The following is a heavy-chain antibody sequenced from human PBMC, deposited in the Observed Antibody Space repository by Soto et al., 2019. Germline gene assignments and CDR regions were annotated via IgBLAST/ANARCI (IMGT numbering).Heavy chain of an antibody. V-gene: IGHV4-39*02. CDR2: IYYSGST. CDR1: GGSISSSSYY. J-gene: IGHJ4*02. Sequence: QLQLQESGPGLVKPSETLSLTCTVSGGSISSSSYYWGWIRQPPGKGLEWIGSIYYSGSTYYNPSLKSRVTISVDTSKNQFSLKLSSVTAADTAVYYCARDIVLVPAAIGFDYWGQGTLVTVSS. D-gene: IGHD2-2*01. CDR3: ARDIVLVPAAIGFDY.